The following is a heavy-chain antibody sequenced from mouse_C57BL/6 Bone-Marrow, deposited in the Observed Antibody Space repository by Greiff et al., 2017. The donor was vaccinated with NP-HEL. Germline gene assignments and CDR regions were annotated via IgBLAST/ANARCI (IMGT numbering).Heavy chain of an antibody. CDR1: GFTFSDYY. J-gene: IGHJ2*01. CDR2: INYDGSST. Sequence: EVKLVESEGGLVQPGSSMKLSCTASGFTFSDYYMAWVRQVPEKGLEWVANINYDGSSTYYLDSLKSRFIISRDNAKNILYLQMSSLKSEDTATYYCARDHGTTSRGYFDYWGQGTTLTVSS. D-gene: IGHD5-5*01. V-gene: IGHV5-16*01. CDR3: ARDHGTTSRGYFDY.